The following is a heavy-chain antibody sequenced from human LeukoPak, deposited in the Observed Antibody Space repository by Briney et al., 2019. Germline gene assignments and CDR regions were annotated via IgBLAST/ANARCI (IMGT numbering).Heavy chain of an antibody. J-gene: IGHJ5*02. V-gene: IGHV3-48*04. D-gene: IGHD5-12*01. CDR3: AQSRISFSGQADH. CDR2: ISSSSDSI. CDR1: GFTFSNYG. Sequence: GGSLRLSCAASGFTFSNYGMTWVRQAPGKGLEWISYISSSSDSIKYAGSVRGRFTSSRDNAQNSLCLQMNSLRAEDTAVYYCAQSRISFSGQADHWGQGALVIVSS.